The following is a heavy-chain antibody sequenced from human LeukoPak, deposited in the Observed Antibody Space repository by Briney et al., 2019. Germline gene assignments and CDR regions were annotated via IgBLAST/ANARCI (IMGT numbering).Heavy chain of an antibody. D-gene: IGHD3-3*01. CDR1: GGSISSSSYY. Sequence: SETLSLTWTVSGGSISSSSYYWGWIRQPPGKGLEWIGSIYYGGSTYYNPSLKSRVTISVDTSKNQFSLKLSSVTAADTAVYYCARRQYDFWSGYYYNWFDPWGQGTLVTVSS. CDR3: ARRQYDFWSGYYYNWFDP. V-gene: IGHV4-39*01. J-gene: IGHJ5*02. CDR2: IYYGGST.